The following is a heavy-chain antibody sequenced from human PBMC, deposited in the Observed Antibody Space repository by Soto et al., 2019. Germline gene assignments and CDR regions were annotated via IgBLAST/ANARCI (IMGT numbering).Heavy chain of an antibody. CDR1: GYTFTSYG. CDR3: AREGYYDSSGYWRFDP. CDR2: ISAYNGNT. J-gene: IGHJ5*02. D-gene: IGHD3-22*01. Sequence: QVQLVQSGAEVKKPGASVKVSCKASGYTFTSYGISWVRQAPGQGLEWMGWISAYNGNTNYAQKLQGRVTMTTDTSTSTAYRELRSLRSDDTAVDYCAREGYYDSSGYWRFDPWGQGTLVTVSS. V-gene: IGHV1-18*01.